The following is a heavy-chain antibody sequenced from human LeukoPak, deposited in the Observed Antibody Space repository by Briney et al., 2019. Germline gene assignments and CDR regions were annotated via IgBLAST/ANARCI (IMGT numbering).Heavy chain of an antibody. CDR3: AREGANWQAAPDF. V-gene: IGHV1-2*02. CDR1: GYTFTGYY. Sequence: ASVKVSCKASGYTFTGYYMHWVRQAPGQGLEWMGWINPNRGDTNYTQKFQGRVTMTRDTSIRTAYMELSGLRSDDTAIYFCAREGANWQAAPDFWGQGTLVTVSS. J-gene: IGHJ4*02. D-gene: IGHD7-27*01. CDR2: INPNRGDT.